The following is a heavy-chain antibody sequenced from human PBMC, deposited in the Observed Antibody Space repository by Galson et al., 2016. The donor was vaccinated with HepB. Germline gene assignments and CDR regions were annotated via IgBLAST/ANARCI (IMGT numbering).Heavy chain of an antibody. Sequence: SGDTTYYADSVKGRFTISRDTSENTLYLQMNSLRAEDTAVYYCAKDSGFDSVNWGQGTLVTVSS. D-gene: IGHD5-12*01. CDR2: SGDTT. CDR3: AKDSGFDSVN. J-gene: IGHJ4*02. V-gene: IGHV3-23*01.